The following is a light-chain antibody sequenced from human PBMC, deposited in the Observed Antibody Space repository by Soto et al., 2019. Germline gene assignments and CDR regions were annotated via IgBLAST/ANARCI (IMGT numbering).Light chain of an antibody. V-gene: IGLV2-11*01. Sequence: QSALTQPRSVSGSPGQSVTISCTGTSSDVGAYIYVSWYQQHPGKAPKVMIYDVTKRPSGVPDRFSGSKSGNTASLTISGLQAEDEADYYCCSYAGSLYGFGTGTKLTVL. CDR2: DVT. J-gene: IGLJ1*01. CDR3: CSYAGSLYG. CDR1: SSDVGAYIY.